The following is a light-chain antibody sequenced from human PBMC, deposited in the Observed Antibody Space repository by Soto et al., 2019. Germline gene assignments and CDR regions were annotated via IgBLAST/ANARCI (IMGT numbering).Light chain of an antibody. V-gene: IGKV3-11*01. CDR1: QSVTSS. J-gene: IGKJ4*01. CDR2: DVS. Sequence: EIVLTQSPATVSLSPGDRATLSCRASQSVTSSLAWFQQKPGQAPRLLIYDVSRRATAIPARFSGSGSGTDFTLTISSLEPEDIAVYYCQQRTTWPTFGGGTKVEIK. CDR3: QQRTTWPT.